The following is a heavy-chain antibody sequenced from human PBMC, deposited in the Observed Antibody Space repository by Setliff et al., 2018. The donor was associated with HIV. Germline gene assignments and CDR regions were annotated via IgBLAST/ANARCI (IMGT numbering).Heavy chain of an antibody. CDR2: IYHSGGT. J-gene: IGHJ4*02. CDR3: ARGPPFGEQWLVQVSSFDY. V-gene: IGHV4-38-2*01. D-gene: IGHD6-19*01. CDR1: GYSISSGYH. Sequence: PSETLSLTCAVSGYSISSGYHWGWIRQPPGRGLEWIGNIYHSGGTHYNPSLRSRVTISVDTSKNHFSLELTSVTAADTAVYYCARGPPFGEQWLVQVSSFDYWGQGTLVTVSS.